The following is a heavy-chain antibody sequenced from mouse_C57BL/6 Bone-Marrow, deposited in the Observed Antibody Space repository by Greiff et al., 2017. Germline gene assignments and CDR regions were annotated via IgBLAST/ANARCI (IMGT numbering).Heavy chain of an antibody. J-gene: IGHJ3*01. Sequence: QVQLQQPGPGLVAPSQSLSITCTVSGFSLTSYGVDWVRQSPGKGLEWLGVIWGVGSTNYNSALKSRLIISKDNYKSQVFLKMNSLQTDDTAMYYCASDLGRGFAYWCQGTLVTVSA. CDR1: GFSLTSYG. V-gene: IGHV2-6*01. D-gene: IGHD4-1*01. CDR2: IWGVGST. CDR3: ASDLGRGFAY.